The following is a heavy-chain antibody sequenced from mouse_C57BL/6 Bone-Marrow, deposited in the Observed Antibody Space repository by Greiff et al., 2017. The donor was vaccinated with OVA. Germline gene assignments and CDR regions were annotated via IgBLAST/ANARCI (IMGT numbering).Heavy chain of an antibody. Sequence: VEPEASVKISCKASGYSFTGYYMNWVKQSPEKSLEWIGEINPSTGGTTYNQKFKAKATLTVDKSSSTAYMQLKSLTSEDSAVYYCARDGYYGGFAYWGQGTLVTVSA. CDR3: ARDGYYGGFAY. D-gene: IGHD2-3*01. V-gene: IGHV1-42*01. CDR2: INPSTGGT. J-gene: IGHJ3*01. CDR1: GYSFTGYY.